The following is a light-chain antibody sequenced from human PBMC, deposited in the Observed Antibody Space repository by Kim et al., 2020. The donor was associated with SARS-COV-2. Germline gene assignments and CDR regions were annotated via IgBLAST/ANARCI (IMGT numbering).Light chain of an antibody. CDR1: SSDVGGYNY. CDR3: SSYTSSSTLVV. J-gene: IGLJ2*01. Sequence: QSALTQPASVSGSPGQSITISCSGTSSDVGGYNYDSWYQQHPGKAPKLMIYDVSNRPSGVSNRFSGSKSANTASLTISGLQAEDEADYYCSSYTSSSTLVVFGGGTQLTVL. V-gene: IGLV2-14*03. CDR2: DVS.